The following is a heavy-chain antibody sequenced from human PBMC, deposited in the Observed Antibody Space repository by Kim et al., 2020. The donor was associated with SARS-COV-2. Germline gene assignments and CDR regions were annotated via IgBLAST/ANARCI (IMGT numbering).Heavy chain of an antibody. CDR3: ARARASRGSGLDY. V-gene: IGHV6-1*01. D-gene: IGHD1-26*01. J-gene: IGHJ4*02. Sequence: SQTLSLTCAISGDSVSDNSAVWNWIRQSPSRGLEWLGRTYYRSKWYNDYAVSVKSRITINPDTSKNQFSLQLNSVTPEDTAVYYCARARASRGSGLDYWGQGTLVTVSS. CDR1: GDSVSDNSAV. CDR2: TYYRSKWYN.